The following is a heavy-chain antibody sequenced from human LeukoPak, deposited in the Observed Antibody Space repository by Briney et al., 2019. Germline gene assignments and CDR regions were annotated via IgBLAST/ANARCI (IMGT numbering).Heavy chain of an antibody. D-gene: IGHD1-7*01. CDR3: AKRRGLELLYYYYMDV. CDR1: GFTVSSNY. CDR2: ISGSGGST. V-gene: IGHV3-23*01. Sequence: PGGSLRLSCGASGFTVSSNYMSWVRQAPGKGLEWVSAISGSGGSTYYADSVKGRFTISRDNSKNTLYLQMNSLRAEDTAVYYCAKRRGLELLYYYYMDVWGKGTTVTVSS. J-gene: IGHJ6*03.